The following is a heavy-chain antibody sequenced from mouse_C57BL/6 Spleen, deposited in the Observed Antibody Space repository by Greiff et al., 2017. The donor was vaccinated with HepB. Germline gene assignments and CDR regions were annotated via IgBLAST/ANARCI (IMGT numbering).Heavy chain of an antibody. D-gene: IGHD2-13*01. V-gene: IGHV1-15*01. CDR1: GYTFTDYE. Sequence: QVHVKQSGAELVRPGASVTLSCKASGYTFTDYEMHWVKQTPVHGLEWIGAIDPETGGTAYNQKFKGKAILTADKSSSTAYMELRSLTSEDSAVYYCTRPVKNSFDYWGQGTTLTVSS. CDR2: IDPETGGT. J-gene: IGHJ2*01. CDR3: TRPVKNSFDY.